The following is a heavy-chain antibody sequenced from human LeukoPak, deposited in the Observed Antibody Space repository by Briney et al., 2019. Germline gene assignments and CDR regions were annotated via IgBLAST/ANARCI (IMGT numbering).Heavy chain of an antibody. CDR2: ISAYNGNT. J-gene: IGHJ4*02. CDR3: ARDTYCSSTSCYRRVDY. D-gene: IGHD2-2*02. V-gene: IGHV1-18*01. CDR1: GYTFTSYG. Sequence: ASVKVSCKASGYTFTSYGISWVRQAPGQGLEWMGWISAYNGNTNYAQKLQGRVTMTTDTSTSTAYMELRSLRSDDTAVYYCARDTYCSSTSCYRRVDYWGQGTLVTVSS.